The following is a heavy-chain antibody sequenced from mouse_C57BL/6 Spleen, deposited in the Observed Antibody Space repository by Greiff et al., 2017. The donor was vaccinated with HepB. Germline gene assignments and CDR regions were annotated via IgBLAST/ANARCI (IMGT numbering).Heavy chain of an antibody. J-gene: IGHJ2*01. CDR1: GFNIKDYY. CDR3: ARSTFNYENY. CDR2: IDPEDGET. V-gene: IGHV14-2*01. Sequence: VQLQQSGAELVKPGASVKLSCTASGFNIKDYYMHWVKQRTEQGLEWIGRIDPEDGETKYAPNFQGKATITADTASNTAYLQLSSLTSEDTAVYYCARSTFNYENYWGQGTTLTVSS. D-gene: IGHD2-4*01.